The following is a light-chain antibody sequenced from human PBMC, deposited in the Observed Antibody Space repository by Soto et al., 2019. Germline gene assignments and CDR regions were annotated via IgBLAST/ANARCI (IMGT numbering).Light chain of an antibody. Sequence: QSALTQPRSVSGSPGQSVTISCTGASSDVGGYNYVSWYQQHPGKAPKLMIYDVSKRPSGVPGRFSGFKSGNTASLTISGLQTEDEADYYCCSYAGRYTYVFGTGTKLTVL. V-gene: IGLV2-11*01. J-gene: IGLJ1*01. CDR1: SSDVGGYNY. CDR3: CSYAGRYTYV. CDR2: DVS.